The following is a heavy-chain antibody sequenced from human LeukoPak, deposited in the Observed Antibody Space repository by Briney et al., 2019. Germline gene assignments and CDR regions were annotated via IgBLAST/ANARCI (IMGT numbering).Heavy chain of an antibody. V-gene: IGHV1-2*02. D-gene: IGHD3-10*01. CDR1: GYTFTGYY. CDR3: ARGRGSLWFGELLHFDY. Sequence: GASVKVSCTASGYTFTGYYMHWVRQAPGQGLEWMGWINPNSGGTNYAQKFQGRVTMTRDTSISTAYMELSRLRSDDTAVYYCARGRGSLWFGELLHFDYWGQGTLVTVSS. CDR2: INPNSGGT. J-gene: IGHJ4*02.